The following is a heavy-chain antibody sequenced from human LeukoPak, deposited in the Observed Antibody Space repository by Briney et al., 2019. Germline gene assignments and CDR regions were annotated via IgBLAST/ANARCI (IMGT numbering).Heavy chain of an antibody. CDR2: ISAYNGNT. CDR1: GYTFTSYG. J-gene: IGHJ3*02. CDR3: ARGSTSRKTAAGTIAFDI. V-gene: IGHV1-18*01. D-gene: IGHD6-13*01. Sequence: ASVKVSCKASGYTFTSYGISWVRQAPGQGLKWMGWISAYNGNTNYAQKLQGRVTMTTDTSTSTAYMELRSLRSDDTAVYYCARGSTSRKTAAGTIAFDIWGQGTMVTVSS.